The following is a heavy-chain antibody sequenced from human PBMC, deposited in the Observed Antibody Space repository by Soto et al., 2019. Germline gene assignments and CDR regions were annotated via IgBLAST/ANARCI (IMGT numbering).Heavy chain of an antibody. J-gene: IGHJ4*02. CDR3: VSWVSDHFDI. CDR2: IDYSGANT. CDR1: GFTLDNG. D-gene: IGHD2-8*01. Sequence: PGGSLRVSCAASGFTLDNGMTWVRQAPGKGLEWISTIDYSGANTHYADSVKGRFTISRDKSRNTVALQMSNLRAEDTALYYCVSWVSDHFDIWGQGTRVTVSS. V-gene: IGHV3-23*01.